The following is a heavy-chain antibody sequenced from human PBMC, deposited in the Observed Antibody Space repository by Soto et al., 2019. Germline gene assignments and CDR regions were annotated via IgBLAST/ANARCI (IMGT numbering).Heavy chain of an antibody. CDR2: IKSKTDGGTT. J-gene: IGHJ6*02. CDR1: GFTFSNAW. V-gene: IGHV3-15*07. D-gene: IGHD3-3*01. Sequence: GSLRLSCAASGFTFSNAWMNWVRQAPGKGLEWVGRIKSKTDGGTTDYAAPVKGRFTISRDDSKNTLYLQMNSLKTEDTAVYYCTTDGTYYDFWSAPKAPGMDVWGQGTTVTVSS. CDR3: TTDGTYYDFWSAPKAPGMDV.